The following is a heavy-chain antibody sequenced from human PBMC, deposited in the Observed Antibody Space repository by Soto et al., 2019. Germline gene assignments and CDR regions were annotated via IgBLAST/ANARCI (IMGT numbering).Heavy chain of an antibody. J-gene: IGHJ4*02. Sequence: ASVKVSCKASGYTFSAYYTHWVRQAPGQGLEWMGWINPSSGGPNYAQKFQGWVTMPRETSISTAYMEFSSLRSDDTAVHHCARGTGLQMASCFGYWGQGTRVTVSS. CDR2: INPSSGGP. CDR1: GYTFSAYY. CDR3: ARGTGLQMASCFGY. V-gene: IGHV1-2*04.